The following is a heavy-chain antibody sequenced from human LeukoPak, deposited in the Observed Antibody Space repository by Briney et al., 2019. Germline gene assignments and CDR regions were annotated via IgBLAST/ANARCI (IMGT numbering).Heavy chain of an antibody. J-gene: IGHJ5*02. Sequence: SETLSLTCTVSGGSISSSSYYWGWIRQPPGKGLEWIGSIYYSGSTYYNPSLKSRVTISVDTSKNQFSLQLSSVAAAGTAVYYCARHRPPYFCGGDWRGFDPWGQGTLVTVSS. CDR1: GGSISSSSYY. D-gene: IGHD2-21*01. CDR3: ARHRPPYFCGGDWRGFDP. CDR2: IYYSGST. V-gene: IGHV4-39*01.